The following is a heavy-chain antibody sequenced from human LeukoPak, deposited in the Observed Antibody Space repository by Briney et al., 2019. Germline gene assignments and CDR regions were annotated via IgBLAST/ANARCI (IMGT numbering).Heavy chain of an antibody. CDR1: GYTFTSYD. D-gene: IGHD3-10*01. CDR3: ARPLSFYGSGSYDY. J-gene: IGHJ4*02. Sequence: ASVKVSCKASGYTFTSYDIIWVRQATGQGLEWMGWMNPNSGNTGYAQKFQGRVTMTRNTSISTAYMELSSLRSEDTAVYYCARPLSFYGSGSYDYWGQGTLVTVSS. CDR2: MNPNSGNT. V-gene: IGHV1-8*01.